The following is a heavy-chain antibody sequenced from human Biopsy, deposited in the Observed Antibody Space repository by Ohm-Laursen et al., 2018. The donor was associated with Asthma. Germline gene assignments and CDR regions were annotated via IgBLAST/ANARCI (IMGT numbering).Heavy chain of an antibody. Sequence: SLRLSCAASGFSFDDCAMHWVRQAPGKGLEWVSSISWNSGNIDYADSVKGRFTISRDNAKNSLYLQMQSLRPEDAAFYYCAKSADYYDSTDYLDFWGRGTLVTVSS. CDR3: AKSADYYDSTDYLDF. D-gene: IGHD3-22*01. CDR1: GFSFDDCA. CDR2: ISWNSGNI. V-gene: IGHV3-9*01. J-gene: IGHJ4*03.